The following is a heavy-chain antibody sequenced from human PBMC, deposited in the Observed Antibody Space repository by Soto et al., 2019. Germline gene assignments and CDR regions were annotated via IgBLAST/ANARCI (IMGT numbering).Heavy chain of an antibody. V-gene: IGHV1-69*01. Sequence: QVQLVQSGAEVKKPGSSVKVSCKASGGNFTSYAISWVRQAPGQGLEFMGGIVPLFGTTNYAHKFRGRVTVTADESTRKVFMEMSSLRSEDTAVYYCAKASGRSWYNWFDPWGQGTLVTVST. CDR2: IVPLFGTT. CDR1: GGNFTSYA. J-gene: IGHJ5*02. D-gene: IGHD6-13*01. CDR3: AKASGRSWYNWFDP.